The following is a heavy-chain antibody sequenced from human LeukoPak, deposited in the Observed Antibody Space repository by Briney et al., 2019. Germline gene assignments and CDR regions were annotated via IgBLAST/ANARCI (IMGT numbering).Heavy chain of an antibody. CDR3: ATWLPDY. V-gene: IGHV3-48*02. CDR2: ISSSSSTI. CDR1: GFTFSSYS. Sequence: GGSLRLSCAASGFTFSSYSMNWVRQAPGKGLEWVSYISSSSSTIYYADSVKGRFTISRDNAKNSLYLHLNSLRDEDAAVYYCATWLPDYWGQGILVTVSS. D-gene: IGHD5-24*01. J-gene: IGHJ4*02.